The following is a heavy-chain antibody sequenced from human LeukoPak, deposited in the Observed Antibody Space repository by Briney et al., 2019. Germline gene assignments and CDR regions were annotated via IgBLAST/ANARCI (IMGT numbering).Heavy chain of an antibody. Sequence: SETLSLTCTVSGGSISSYYWSWIRQPPGKGLEWIGYIYYSGSTNYNPSLKSRVTISVDTSKNQFSLKLSSVTAADTAVYYCARDSYYYDSSGYYSWFDPWGQGTLVTVSS. CDR3: ARDSYYYDSSGYYSWFDP. CDR1: GGSISSYY. D-gene: IGHD3-22*01. CDR2: IYYSGST. J-gene: IGHJ5*02. V-gene: IGHV4-59*01.